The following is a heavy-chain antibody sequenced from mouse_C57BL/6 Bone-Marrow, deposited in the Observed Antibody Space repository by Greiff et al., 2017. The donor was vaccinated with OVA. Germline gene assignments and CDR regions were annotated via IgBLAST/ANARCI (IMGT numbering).Heavy chain of an antibody. D-gene: IGHD1-1*01. CDR1: GYTFTSYW. V-gene: IGHV1-55*01. CDR2: IYPGSGST. J-gene: IGHJ3*02. CDR3: ASGGITTVVAPGY. Sequence: QVQLQQPGAELVKPGASVKMSCKASGYTFTSYWITWVKQRPGQGLEWIGDIYPGSGSTNYNEKFKSKATLTVDTSSSTAYMQLSSLTSEDSAVYYCASGGITTVVAPGYWGQGTLVTVSA.